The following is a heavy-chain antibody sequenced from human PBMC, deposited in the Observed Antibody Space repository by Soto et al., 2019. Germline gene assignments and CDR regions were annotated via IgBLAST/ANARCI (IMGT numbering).Heavy chain of an antibody. CDR1: GGSISSYY. D-gene: IGHD1-26*01. CDR2: IYYSGST. V-gene: IGHV4-59*01. J-gene: IGHJ6*02. Sequence: PSETLSLTCTVSGGSISSYYWSWIRQPPGKGLEWIGYIYYSGSTNYNPSLKSRVTISVDTSKNQFSLKLSSVTAADTAVYYCARDGGSSMIDDCYYGMDVWGQGTTVTVSS. CDR3: ARDGGSSMIDDCYYGMDV.